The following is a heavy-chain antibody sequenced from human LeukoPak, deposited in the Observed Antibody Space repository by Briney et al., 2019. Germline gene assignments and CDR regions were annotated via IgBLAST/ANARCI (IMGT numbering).Heavy chain of an antibody. D-gene: IGHD6-6*01. J-gene: IGHJ4*02. Sequence: ASVKVSCKASGGTFSSYAISWVRQAPGQGLEWMGGIIPIFGTANYAQKFQGRVTITADESTSTAYMELSSLRSEDTAVYYCAREYSSSSLPDYWAREPWSPSPQ. CDR1: GGTFSSYA. V-gene: IGHV1-69*13. CDR3: AREYSSSSLPDY. CDR2: IIPIFGTA.